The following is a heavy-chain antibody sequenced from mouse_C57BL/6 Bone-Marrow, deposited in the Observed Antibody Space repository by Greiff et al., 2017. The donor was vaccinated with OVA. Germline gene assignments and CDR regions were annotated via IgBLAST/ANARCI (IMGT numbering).Heavy chain of an antibody. CDR1: GFTFSSYG. CDR3: ARVFFPFAY. Sequence: EVQLVESGGDLVKPGGSLKLSCAASGFTFSSYGMSWVRQTPDKRLEWVATISSGGSYTYYPDNVKGRFTISRDNAKNNLYLQMSHLKSEDTAMYYCARVFFPFAYWGQGTLVTVSA. J-gene: IGHJ3*01. CDR2: ISSGGSYT. V-gene: IGHV5-6*01.